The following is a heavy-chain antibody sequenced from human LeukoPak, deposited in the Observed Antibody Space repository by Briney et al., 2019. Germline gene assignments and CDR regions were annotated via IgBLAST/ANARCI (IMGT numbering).Heavy chain of an antibody. CDR3: AIIHSYGHA. J-gene: IGHJ5*02. Sequence: PGGSLRLSCAASGFNVISNYMSWVRQAPGKGLEWVSVIYSGGSTYYAASVKGRFAISRDRTKNMLYLQMNNLRAEDTATYYYAIIHSYGHAWGQGTLVTVSS. CDR1: GFNVISNY. V-gene: IGHV3-66*01. D-gene: IGHD3-10*01. CDR2: IYSGGST.